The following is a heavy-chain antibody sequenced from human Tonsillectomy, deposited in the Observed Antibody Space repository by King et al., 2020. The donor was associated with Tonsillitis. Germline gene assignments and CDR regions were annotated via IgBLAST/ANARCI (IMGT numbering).Heavy chain of an antibody. Sequence: VQLQESGPGLVKPSETLSLTCTVSGGSISSYYWSWIRQPPGKGLEWIGYIYYSGSTNYNPSLKSRVTISVDTSKNQFSLKLSSVTAADTAVYYCARHSSKGGSYPYWGQGTLVTVSS. J-gene: IGHJ4*02. CDR3: ARHSSKGGSYPY. V-gene: IGHV4-59*08. CDR2: IYYSGST. CDR1: GGSISSYY. D-gene: IGHD1-26*01.